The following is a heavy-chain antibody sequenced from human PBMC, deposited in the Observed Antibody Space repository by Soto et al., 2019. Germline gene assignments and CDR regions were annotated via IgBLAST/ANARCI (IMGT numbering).Heavy chain of an antibody. CDR2: IKEDGSEK. V-gene: IGHV3-7*01. D-gene: IGHD1-20*01. CDR1: GLTFSHSW. CDR3: ARDAVITGPTWSYYYMDV. J-gene: IGHJ6*03. Sequence: GGSLRLSCAASGLTFSHSWMSWVRQAPGKGLEWVANIKEDGSEKNYVDSVKGRFTISRDNAKNSLYLQMNSLRAEDTAIYYCARDAVITGPTWSYYYMDVWGKGTTVTVSS.